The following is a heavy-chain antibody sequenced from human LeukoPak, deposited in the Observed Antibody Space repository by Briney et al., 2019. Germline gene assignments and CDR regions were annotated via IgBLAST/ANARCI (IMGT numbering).Heavy chain of an antibody. V-gene: IGHV1-2*02. D-gene: IGHD3-3*01. CDR1: GYTFTGYY. Sequence: ASVKVSCKASGYTFTGYYMHWVRQAPGQGLEWMGWINPNSGGTNYAQKFQGRVTMTRDTSTSTAYMELRSLRSDDTAVYYCARDFRESSYYDFWSGYSGFDPWGQGTLVTVSS. J-gene: IGHJ5*02. CDR2: INPNSGGT. CDR3: ARDFRESSYYDFWSGYSGFDP.